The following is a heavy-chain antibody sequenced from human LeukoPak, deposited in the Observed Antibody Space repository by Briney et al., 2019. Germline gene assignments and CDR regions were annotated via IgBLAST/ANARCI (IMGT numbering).Heavy chain of an antibody. D-gene: IGHD6-13*01. CDR1: GYTFTSYY. CDR2: INPSGGST. Sequence: ASVKVSCKASGYTFTSYYMHWVRQAPGQGLEWMGIINPSGGSTSYAQKFQGRVTMTRDTSTSTVYMELSSLRSEDTAVYYCARDCRIAAAVTGDAFDIWGQGTMVTVSS. V-gene: IGHV1-46*01. CDR3: ARDCRIAAAVTGDAFDI. J-gene: IGHJ3*02.